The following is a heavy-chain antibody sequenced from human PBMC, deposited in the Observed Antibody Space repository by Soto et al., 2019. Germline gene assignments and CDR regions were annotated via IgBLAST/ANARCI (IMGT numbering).Heavy chain of an antibody. CDR2: IYHSWST. D-gene: IGHD1-1*01. V-gene: IGHV4-30-2*01. CDR1: GGSITSGGYS. J-gene: IGHJ5*02. Sequence: SETLSLTCAVSGGSITSGGYSWSWIRQPPGKGLEWIGYIYHSWSTYYNPSLKSRVTISVDRSKNQFSLKLSSVTAADTAVYYCARRITTGSPGFDPWGQGTLVTVSS. CDR3: ARRITTGSPGFDP.